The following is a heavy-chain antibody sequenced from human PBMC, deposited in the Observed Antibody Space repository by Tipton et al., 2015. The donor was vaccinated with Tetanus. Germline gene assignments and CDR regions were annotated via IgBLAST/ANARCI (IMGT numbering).Heavy chain of an antibody. J-gene: IGHJ4*02. CDR1: GFTFSSYP. D-gene: IGHD2-2*01. V-gene: IGHV3-23*01. Sequence: SLGLSCEASGFTFSSYPMHWVRQAPGKGLEWVSAIGDTEFVTYYADSLKGRFTISRDNSKNTLSLQMISLRAEDTAIYYCARGRERCRGTNCHRATDYWGQGTLFTVSS. CDR3: ARGRERCRGTNCHRATDY. CDR2: IGDTEFVT.